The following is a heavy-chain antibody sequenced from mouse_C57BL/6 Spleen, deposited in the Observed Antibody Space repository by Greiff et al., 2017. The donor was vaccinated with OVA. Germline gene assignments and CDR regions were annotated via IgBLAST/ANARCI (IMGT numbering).Heavy chain of an antibody. CDR1: GYTFTSYW. J-gene: IGHJ1*03. CDR2: IDPSDSYT. CDR3: ARGNSSSYWYFDV. V-gene: IGHV1-50*01. D-gene: IGHD1-1*01. Sequence: QVQLQQPGAELVKPGASVKLSCKASGYTFTSYWMQWVKQRPGQGLEWIGEIDPSDSYTNYNQKFKGKATLTVDTSSSTAYMQLSSLTSEDSAVDYCARGNSSSYWYFDVWGTGTTVTVSS.